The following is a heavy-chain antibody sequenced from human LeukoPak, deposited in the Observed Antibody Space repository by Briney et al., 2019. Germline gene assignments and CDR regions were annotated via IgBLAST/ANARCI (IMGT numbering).Heavy chain of an antibody. Sequence: GGSLRLSCAASGFTFSSYEMNWVRQAPGKGLEWVSYISSSGSTIYYADSVKGRFTISRDNARNSLYLQMDSLRAEDTAVYYCARVGSSWYGMDVWGKGTTVTVSS. J-gene: IGHJ6*04. CDR1: GFTFSSYE. D-gene: IGHD6-13*01. V-gene: IGHV3-48*03. CDR3: ARVGSSWYGMDV. CDR2: ISSSGSTI.